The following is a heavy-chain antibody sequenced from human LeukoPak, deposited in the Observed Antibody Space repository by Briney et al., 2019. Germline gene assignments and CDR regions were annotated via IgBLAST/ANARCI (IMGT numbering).Heavy chain of an antibody. V-gene: IGHV3-23*01. CDR3: AKDPLLGTASYNWFDP. CDR2: ISGSGGST. J-gene: IGHJ5*02. D-gene: IGHD1-1*01. CDR1: GFTFSSYA. Sequence: GGPLRLSCAASGFTFSSYAMSWVRQAPGKGLEWVSAISGSGGSTYYADSVKGRFTISRDNSKNTLYLQMNSLRAEDTAVYYCAKDPLLGTASYNWFDPWGQGTLVTVSS.